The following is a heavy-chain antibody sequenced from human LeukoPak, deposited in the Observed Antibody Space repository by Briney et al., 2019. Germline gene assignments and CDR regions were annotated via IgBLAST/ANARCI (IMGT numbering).Heavy chain of an antibody. D-gene: IGHD3-10*01. CDR2: IIGSGGST. V-gene: IGHV3-23*01. Sequence: GGSLRLSCAASGFTFSSYAMSWVRQAPGKGLEWVSTIIGSGGSTYYADSVKGRFTLTRDNSKNTLYLQMNSLRAEDTAVYYCAKDLYSITMVRGVISYYFDYWGQGTLVTVSS. J-gene: IGHJ4*02. CDR1: GFTFSSYA. CDR3: AKDLYSITMVRGVISYYFDY.